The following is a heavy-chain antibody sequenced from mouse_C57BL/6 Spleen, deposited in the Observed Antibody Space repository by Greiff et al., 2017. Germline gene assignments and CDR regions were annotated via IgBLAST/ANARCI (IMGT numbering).Heavy chain of an antibody. V-gene: IGHV1-82*01. CDR1: GYAFSSSW. CDR2: IYPGDGDT. CDR3: ARGGSYYSNPFAY. Sequence: VQLVESGPELVKPGASVKISCKASGYAFSSSWMNWVKQRPGKGLEWIGRIYPGDGDTNYNGKFKGKATLTADKSSSTAYMQLSSLTSEDSAVYFCARGGSYYSNPFAYWGQGTLVTVSA. D-gene: IGHD2-5*01. J-gene: IGHJ3*01.